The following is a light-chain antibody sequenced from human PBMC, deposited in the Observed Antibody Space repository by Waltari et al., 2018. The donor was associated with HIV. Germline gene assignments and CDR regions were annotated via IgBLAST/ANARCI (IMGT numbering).Light chain of an antibody. J-gene: IGLJ1*01. CDR1: NIGSKS. CDR3: QVWESSSSHTYV. CDR2: DDS. Sequence: SYVLTQPPSVSVAPGQRARISCGGDNIGSKSVHWYRQRQGPGPVPVVYDDSVRPLGIPERFSGSNSGNTATLTIGMVEAEDEADYYCQVWESSSSHTYVFGTGTTVTVL. V-gene: IGLV3-21*02.